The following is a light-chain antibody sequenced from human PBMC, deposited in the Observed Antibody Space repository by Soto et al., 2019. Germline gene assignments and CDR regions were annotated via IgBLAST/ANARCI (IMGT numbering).Light chain of an antibody. CDR2: EVS. V-gene: IGLV2-8*01. J-gene: IGLJ1*01. CDR1: SSDVGGSKY. Sequence: QSALTQPPSASGSPGQSVTISCTGTSSDVGGSKYVSWYQQHPGNAPKLIIYEVSKRPSGVPDRFSGSKSGNTASLTVSGLQADDEADYYCSSYAGSTRGVFGTGTKLTVL. CDR3: SSYAGSTRGV.